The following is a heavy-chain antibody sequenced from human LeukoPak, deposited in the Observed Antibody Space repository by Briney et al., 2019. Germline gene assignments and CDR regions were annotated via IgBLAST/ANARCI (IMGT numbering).Heavy chain of an antibody. J-gene: IGHJ6*02. CDR1: GFTFSDYF. CDR2: ISHSGSTI. V-gene: IGHV3-11*01. Sequence: GGSVRLSCAASGFTFSDYFMSWIRQAPGKGLEWVSYISHSGSTIYYADSVKGRFTISRDNAKNSLYLQVNSLRAEDTAVYYCAGNYLYYYGMDVWGQGTTVTVSS. CDR3: AGNYLYYYGMDV.